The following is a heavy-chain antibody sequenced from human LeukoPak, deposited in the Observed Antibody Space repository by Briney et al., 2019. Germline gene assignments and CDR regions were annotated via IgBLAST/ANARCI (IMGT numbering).Heavy chain of an antibody. Sequence: GGSLRLSCAASGFTFDDYAMHWVRQAPGKGLEWVSGISWNSGSIGYADSVKGRFTISRDNAKNSLYLQMNSLRGEDMALYYCAKGLVGSSIADFFDYWGQGILVTVSP. V-gene: IGHV3-9*03. CDR2: ISWNSGSI. J-gene: IGHJ4*02. CDR1: GFTFDDYA. D-gene: IGHD6-6*01. CDR3: AKGLVGSSIADFFDY.